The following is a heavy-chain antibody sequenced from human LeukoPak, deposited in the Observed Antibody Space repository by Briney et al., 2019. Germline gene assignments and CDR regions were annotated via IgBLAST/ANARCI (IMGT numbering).Heavy chain of an antibody. CDR3: AREQRRGLSGNLGGSFASYYTYYYMDV. J-gene: IGHJ6*03. Sequence: ASVKVSCKASGYTFTMYYIHWIRQAPGQGLEWLGLIDPSDGATTYAQRFQGRVTMTRDMSTTTVYMDLRSLRSEDTAVYFCAREQRRGLSGNLGGSFASYYTYYYMDVWGRGTTVTVSS. CDR1: GYTFTMYY. D-gene: IGHD1-26*01. CDR2: IDPSDGAT. V-gene: IGHV1-46*01.